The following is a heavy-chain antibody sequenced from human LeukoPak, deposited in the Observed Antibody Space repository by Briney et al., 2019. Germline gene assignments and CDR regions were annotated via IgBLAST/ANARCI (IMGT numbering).Heavy chain of an antibody. CDR1: GGTFSSYA. CDR2: INPSGGST. J-gene: IGHJ4*02. CDR3: ARTYYYDSSGYSHFDY. D-gene: IGHD3-22*01. Sequence: ASVKVSCKAPGGTFSSYAISWVRPAPGQGVEWMGLINPSGGSTSNPQKFQGRVTMTSDTSTRTVYMELSSLRSEDTAVYYCARTYYYDSSGYSHFDYWGQGTQVTVSS. V-gene: IGHV1-46*01.